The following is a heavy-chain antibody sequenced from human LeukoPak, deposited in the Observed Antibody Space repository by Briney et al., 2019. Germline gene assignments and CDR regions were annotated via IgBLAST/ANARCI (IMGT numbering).Heavy chain of an antibody. CDR2: IYYSGST. Sequence: SETLSLTCTVSGGSISSYYWSWIRQPPGKGLEWTGYIYYSGSTNYNPSLKSRVTISVDTSKNQFSLKLSSVTAADTAVYYCARPRRSQGGSNYLDAFDIWGQGTMVTVSS. CDR1: GGSISSYY. D-gene: IGHD4-11*01. J-gene: IGHJ3*02. CDR3: ARPRRSQGGSNYLDAFDI. V-gene: IGHV4-59*01.